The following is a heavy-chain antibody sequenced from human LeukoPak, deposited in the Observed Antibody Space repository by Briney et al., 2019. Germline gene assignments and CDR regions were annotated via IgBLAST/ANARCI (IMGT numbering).Heavy chain of an antibody. Sequence: PSETLSLTCTVSGDPISTFSDYKSTWIRQPPRKGLEWIGYIYYSGSTNYNPSLQSRVTISVDTSNNQFSLKLTSVTAADTAVYYCAREYSAFDYWGQGTLVTVSS. CDR2: IYYSGST. V-gene: IGHV4-61*08. D-gene: IGHD5-12*01. CDR3: AREYSAFDY. J-gene: IGHJ4*02. CDR1: GDPISTFSDY.